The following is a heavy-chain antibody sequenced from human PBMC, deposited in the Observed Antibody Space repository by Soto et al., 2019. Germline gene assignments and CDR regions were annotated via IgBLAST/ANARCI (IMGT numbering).Heavy chain of an antibody. CDR2: IIPIFGTA. J-gene: IGHJ3*02. D-gene: IGHD2-15*01. CDR3: ARDGNRYCSGGSCPPSWAFDI. CDR1: GGTFSSYA. Sequence: GASVKVSCKASGGTFSSYAISWVRQAPGQGLEWMGGIIPIFGTANYAQKFQGRVTITADESTSTAYMELSSLRSEDTAVYYCARDGNRYCSGGSCPPSWAFDIPGPGTIVTGSS. V-gene: IGHV1-69*13.